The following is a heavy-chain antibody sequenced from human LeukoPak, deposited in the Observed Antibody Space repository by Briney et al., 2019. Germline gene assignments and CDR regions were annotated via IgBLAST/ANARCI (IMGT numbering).Heavy chain of an antibody. CDR3: ARDSAWYFDL. J-gene: IGHJ2*01. Sequence: SQTLSLTCTVSGGSISSGGYYWSWIRQPPGKGLEWIGYIYHSGSTYYNPSLKSRVTISVDRSKNQFSLKLSSVTAADTAVYYCARDSAWYFDLWGRGTLVTVSS. CDR2: IYHSGST. V-gene: IGHV4-30-2*01. CDR1: GGSISSGGYY.